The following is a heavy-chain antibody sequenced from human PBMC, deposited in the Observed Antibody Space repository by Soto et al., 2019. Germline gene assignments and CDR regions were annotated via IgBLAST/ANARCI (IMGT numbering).Heavy chain of an antibody. J-gene: IGHJ4*02. CDR1: GFTFSSYA. V-gene: IGHV3-23*01. CDR2: ISGSGGST. Sequence: EVQLLESGGGLVQPGGSLRLSCAASGFTFSSYAMSWVRQAPGKGLEWVSAISGSGGSTYYADSVKGRFTISRDNSKNPLYVQMNSLRAEDTAVYYCANGYSSGWSLFDYWGQGTLVTVSS. CDR3: ANGYSSGWSLFDY. D-gene: IGHD6-19*01.